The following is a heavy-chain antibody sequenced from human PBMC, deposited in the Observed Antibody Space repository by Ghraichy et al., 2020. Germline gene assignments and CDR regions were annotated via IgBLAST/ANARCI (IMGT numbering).Heavy chain of an antibody. Sequence: GGSLRLSCAASGFTFSSYGMHWVRQAPGKGLEWVAVISYDGSNKYYADSVKGRFTISRDNSKNTLYLQMNSLRAEDTAVYYCARTYYDFWSGYYCLGYWGQGTLVTVSS. CDR3: ARTYYDFWSGYYCLGY. CDR1: GFTFSSYG. CDR2: ISYDGSNK. V-gene: IGHV3-30*03. D-gene: IGHD3-3*01. J-gene: IGHJ4*02.